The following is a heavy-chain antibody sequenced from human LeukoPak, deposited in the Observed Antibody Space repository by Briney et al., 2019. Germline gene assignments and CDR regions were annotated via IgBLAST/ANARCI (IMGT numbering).Heavy chain of an antibody. Sequence: SGGSLRLSCAASGFTFRNYAMSWVRQAPGKGLEWVSGISGNGGSTYYADSVKGRFTISRDNAKNTLYLQMNSLRAEDSAVYYCAKDDIAASATSSHFEYWGQGALVTVSS. V-gene: IGHV3-23*01. CDR2: ISGNGGST. D-gene: IGHD6-13*01. CDR1: GFTFRNYA. J-gene: IGHJ4*02. CDR3: AKDDIAASATSSHFEY.